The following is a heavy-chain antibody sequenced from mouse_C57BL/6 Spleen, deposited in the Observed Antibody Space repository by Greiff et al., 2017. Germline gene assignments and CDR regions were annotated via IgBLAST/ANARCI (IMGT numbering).Heavy chain of an antibody. CDR1: GFTFSSYG. CDR3: ARIMVNAMDY. Sequence: EVQVVESGGDLVKPGGSLKLSCAASGFTFSSYGMSWVRQTPDKRLEWVATISSGGSYTYYPDSVKGRFPISRDNAKNTLYLQRSSLKSEYTAMYYCARIMVNAMDYWGQGTSVTVSS. CDR2: ISSGGSYT. D-gene: IGHD2-2*01. V-gene: IGHV5-6*01. J-gene: IGHJ4*01.